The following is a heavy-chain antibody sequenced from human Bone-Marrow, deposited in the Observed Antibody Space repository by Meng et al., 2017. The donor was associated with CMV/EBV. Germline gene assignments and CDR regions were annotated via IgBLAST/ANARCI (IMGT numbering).Heavy chain of an antibody. CDR3: ARVGYSNYAVSYNWFDP. D-gene: IGHD4-11*01. CDR1: GFTVSSNY. CDR2: IYSGGST. Sequence: GESLKISCAASGFTVSSNYMSWVRQAPGKGLEWVSVIYSGGSTYYADSVKGRFTISRDNSKNTLYLQMNSLRAEDTAVYYCARVGYSNYAVSYNWFDPWGQGTRVTVSS. J-gene: IGHJ5*02. V-gene: IGHV3-53*01.